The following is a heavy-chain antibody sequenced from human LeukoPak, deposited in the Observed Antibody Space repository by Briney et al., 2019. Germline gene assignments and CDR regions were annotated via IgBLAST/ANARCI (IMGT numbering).Heavy chain of an antibody. V-gene: IGHV3-23*01. J-gene: IGHJ3*02. CDR3: AKDLNGDFDAFDI. CDR1: GFTFSNAW. CDR2: ISGGGGST. D-gene: IGHD4-17*01. Sequence: GGSLRLSCAASGFTFSNAWMSWVRQAPGKGLEWVSAISGGGGSTYYADSVKGRFTISRDNSKNTLYLQMNSLGAEDTAVYYCAKDLNGDFDAFDIWGQGTMVTVSS.